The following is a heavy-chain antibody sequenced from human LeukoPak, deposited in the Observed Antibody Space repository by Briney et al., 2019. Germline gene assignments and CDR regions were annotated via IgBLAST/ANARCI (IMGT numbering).Heavy chain of an antibody. D-gene: IGHD2-15*01. CDR1: GFTFSSYG. Sequence: GGSLRLSRAASGFTFSSYGMHWVRQAPGKGLEWVAVISYDGSNKYYADSVKGRFTISRDNSKNILYLQMNSLRVEDTAVYYCTKASAARCIGVFCYPFDHWGQGTLVTVSS. J-gene: IGHJ4*02. CDR3: TKASAARCIGVFCYPFDH. CDR2: ISYDGSNK. V-gene: IGHV3-30*18.